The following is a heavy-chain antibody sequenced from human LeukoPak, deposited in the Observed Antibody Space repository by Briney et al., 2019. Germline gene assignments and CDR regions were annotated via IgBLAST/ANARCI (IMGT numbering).Heavy chain of an antibody. V-gene: IGHV3-23*01. CDR2: ISGSGGST. J-gene: IGHJ3*02. CDR1: GFTFSGYA. CDR3: ARNHYDMSTGYPGQAFDI. Sequence: GGSLRLSCAASGFTFSGYAMSWVRQAPGKGLEWVSAISGSGGSTYYADSVKGRFTISRDNSKNTLYLQMNSLRAEDTAVYYCARNHYDMSTGYPGQAFDIWGEGTMVTVSS. D-gene: IGHD3-9*01.